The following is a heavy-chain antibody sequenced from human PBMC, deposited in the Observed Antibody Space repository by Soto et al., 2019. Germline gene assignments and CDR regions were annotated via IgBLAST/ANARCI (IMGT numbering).Heavy chain of an antibody. CDR1: GYNFRNFG. CDR3: PRENSYFDY. J-gene: IGHJ4*02. CDR2: ISAYNANA. Sequence: QIQLLQSGAEVKKPGATVKVTCKASGYNFRNFGISWVRQAPGQGLEWKGWISAYNANANYAQKLQGRLTMTADTSTSTAYMELRSLRSDDTAVYYCPRENSYFDYWGQGTLVTVSS. V-gene: IGHV1-18*01.